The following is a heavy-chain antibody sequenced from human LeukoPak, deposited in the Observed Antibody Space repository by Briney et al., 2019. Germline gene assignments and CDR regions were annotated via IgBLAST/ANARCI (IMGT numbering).Heavy chain of an antibody. CDR2: IMPLFGTA. J-gene: IGHJ5*02. CDR3: ARDVHGDYGSGWFDP. D-gene: IGHD4-17*01. CDR1: GGTFNNSA. V-gene: IGHV1-69*05. Sequence: WVKVSCKTSGGTFNNSAISWVRQAPGQGLEWLGRIMPLFGTAGYAQKFQGRVTITKDESTRTVYLELTSLTSDYTAVYYCARDVHGDYGSGWFDPWGQGTLVSVSS.